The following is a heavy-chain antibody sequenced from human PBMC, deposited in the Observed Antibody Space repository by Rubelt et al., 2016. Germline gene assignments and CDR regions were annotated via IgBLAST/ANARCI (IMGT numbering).Heavy chain of an antibody. CDR2: IYSSGST. V-gene: IGHV4-59*01. CDR1: GGPISHYY. J-gene: IGHJ4*02. Sequence: QVQLQESGPGLVKPSETLSLTCTVSGGPISHYYWNWIRQPPGKGLEWIGYIYSSGSTNYNPSLKSRVTISVDTSKNQFSLRLTSVTAADTAVYYCARGFASTWYYFDYWGQGTLVTVSS. CDR3: ARGFASTWYYFDY. D-gene: IGHD2-8*01.